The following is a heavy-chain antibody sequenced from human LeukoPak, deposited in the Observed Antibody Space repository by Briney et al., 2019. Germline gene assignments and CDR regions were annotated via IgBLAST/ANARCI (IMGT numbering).Heavy chain of an antibody. D-gene: IGHD2-21*01. CDR1: GFTFSSYA. Sequence: GGSLRLSCAASGFTFSSYAMSWVRQAPGKGLEWVSAISGSGGSTYYADSVKGRFTISRDNSKNTLYLQMNSLRAEDTAVYYCAKDPPHIVAVSPYYMDVWGKGTTVTVSS. CDR3: AKDPPHIVAVSPYYMDV. CDR2: ISGSGGST. J-gene: IGHJ6*03. V-gene: IGHV3-23*01.